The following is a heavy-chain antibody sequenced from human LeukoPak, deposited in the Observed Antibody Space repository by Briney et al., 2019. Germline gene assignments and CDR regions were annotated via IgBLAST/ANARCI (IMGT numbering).Heavy chain of an antibody. CDR2: IYSGGST. J-gene: IGHJ3*02. Sequence: PGGSLRLSCAASGFTVSSNYMSWVRQAPGKGLEWVSIIYSGGSTYYADSVKGRFTISRRNSKNTLYLQMNSLRAEDTAVYYCAREVGGSAFDIWGQGTMVTVSS. CDR3: AREVGGSAFDI. V-gene: IGHV3-53*04. D-gene: IGHD3-16*01. CDR1: GFTVSSNY.